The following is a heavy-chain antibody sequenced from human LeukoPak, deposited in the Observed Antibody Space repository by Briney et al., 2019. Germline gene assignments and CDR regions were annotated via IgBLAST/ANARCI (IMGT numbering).Heavy chain of an antibody. CDR2: IYHSGST. CDR1: GYSISSGYY. CDR3: ARVGRFLEWFRGAFDP. J-gene: IGHJ5*02. D-gene: IGHD3-3*01. V-gene: IGHV4-38-2*01. Sequence: SETLSLTCAVSGYSISSGYYWGWIRQPPGKGLEWIGSIYHSGSTYYNPSLKSRVTISVDTSKNQFSLKLSSVTAADTAVYYCARVGRFLEWFRGAFDPWGQGTLVTVS.